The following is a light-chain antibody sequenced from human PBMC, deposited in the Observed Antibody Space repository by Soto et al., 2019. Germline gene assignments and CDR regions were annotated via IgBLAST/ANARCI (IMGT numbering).Light chain of an antibody. CDR2: AAS. Sequence: DNQMTQSPSTLSASVGDRVTVTFRASQTIGSWLAWYQQKPGKAPKLLIYAASTLQSGVPSRFRGSGYGTEFTLTISSLQPEDFATYYCQQLNSYPLFGGGPNVDIK. J-gene: IGKJ4*01. CDR3: QQLNSYPL. CDR1: QTIGSW. V-gene: IGKV1-5*01.